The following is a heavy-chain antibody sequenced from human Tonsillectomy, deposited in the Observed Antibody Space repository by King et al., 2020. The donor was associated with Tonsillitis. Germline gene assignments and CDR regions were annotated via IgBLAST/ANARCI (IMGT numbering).Heavy chain of an antibody. D-gene: IGHD3-10*01. Sequence: VQLVESGGGVVQPGRSLRLSCAASGFTFSSYGMHWVRQAPGKGLEWVATISYDGNNKYYADSVKGRFTISRDNSKNTLYLQMNSLRAEDTAVYYCAKDGMWVEWFGESYFDYWGQGTLVTVSS. CDR1: GFTFSSYG. CDR3: AKDGMWVEWFGESYFDY. CDR2: ISYDGNNK. V-gene: IGHV3-30*18. J-gene: IGHJ4*02.